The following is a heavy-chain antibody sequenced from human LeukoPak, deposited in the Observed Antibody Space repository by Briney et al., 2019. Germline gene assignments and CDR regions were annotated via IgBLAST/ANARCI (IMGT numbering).Heavy chain of an antibody. CDR2: INHDGRET. D-gene: IGHD6-13*01. V-gene: IGHV3-7*01. J-gene: IGHJ2*01. CDR3: AKGYIIAGRQWYLDL. Sequence: QSGGSLRLSCLGSGFNFRYFWMSWVRQAPGKGLEWVANINHDGRETYYADSVKGRSIISRDNAKDSLYLQMNSLRAEDAAVYYCAKGYIIAGRQWYLDLWGRGTLVGVSS. CDR1: GFNFRYFW.